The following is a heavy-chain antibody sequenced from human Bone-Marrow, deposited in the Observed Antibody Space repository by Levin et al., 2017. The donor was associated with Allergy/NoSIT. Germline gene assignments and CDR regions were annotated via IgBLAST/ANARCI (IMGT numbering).Heavy chain of an antibody. D-gene: IGHD5-12*01. CDR2: MYASGST. V-gene: IGHV4-4*07. J-gene: IGHJ4*02. CDR3: ARAYSGYHGFDS. Sequence: GSLRLSCTVSDGSISSYYWSWIRQPAGKGLEWIGRMYASGSTDYNPPLKSRVTMSVDTSKNQFSLKLSSVTAADTAVYYCARAYSGYHGFDSWGQGTLVTVSS. CDR1: DGSISSYY.